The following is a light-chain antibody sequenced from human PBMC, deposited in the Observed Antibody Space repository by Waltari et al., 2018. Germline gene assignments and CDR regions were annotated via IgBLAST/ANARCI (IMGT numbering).Light chain of an antibody. CDR3: SSFTRTNSWV. Sequence: HSALAQPASVSGSPGQSITISCTGTSSDVGGCNYVSWYQQHPGKAPTIMIYDVHHRPSVVSKRVSGSKSGNTASLTISGLQAEDEADYYCSSFTRTNSWVFGGGTKLTVL. CDR2: DVH. CDR1: SSDVGGCNY. J-gene: IGLJ3*02. V-gene: IGLV2-14*03.